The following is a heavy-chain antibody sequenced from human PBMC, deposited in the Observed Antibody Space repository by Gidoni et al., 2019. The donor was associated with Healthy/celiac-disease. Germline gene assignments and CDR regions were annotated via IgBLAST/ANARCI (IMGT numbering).Heavy chain of an antibody. J-gene: IGHJ4*02. Sequence: EVQLLESGGGLVQPGGSLRLSCAGYGFTFSSYAMSWVRQATGKGLEWVSAISGSGGSTYYADSVKGRFTISRDNSKNTLYLQMNSLRAEDTAVYYCAKGVSDPYCSGGSCNLFDYWGQGTLVTVSS. D-gene: IGHD2-15*01. V-gene: IGHV3-23*01. CDR1: GFTFSSYA. CDR3: AKGVSDPYCSGGSCNLFDY. CDR2: ISGSGGST.